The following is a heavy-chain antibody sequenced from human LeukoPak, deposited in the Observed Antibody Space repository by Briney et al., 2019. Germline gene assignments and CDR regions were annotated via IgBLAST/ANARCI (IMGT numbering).Heavy chain of an antibody. D-gene: IGHD6-19*01. V-gene: IGHV3-48*03. CDR3: ARENTAGIEN. J-gene: IGHJ4*02. CDR1: VFTFSSYE. CDR2: ISSSGSTI. Sequence: GGSLRLSCAASVFTFSSYEMNWVRQAPGKGLEWVSYISSSGSTIYYADSVKGRFTISRDNAKNPLYLQMNSLRAEDTAVYYCARENTAGIENWGQGTLVTVSS.